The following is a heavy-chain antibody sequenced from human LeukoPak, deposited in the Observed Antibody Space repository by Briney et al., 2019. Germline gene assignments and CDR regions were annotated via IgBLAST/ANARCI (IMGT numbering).Heavy chain of an antibody. CDR3: ARLLGLGYYYGSGDFDY. D-gene: IGHD3-10*01. J-gene: IGHJ4*02. V-gene: IGHV5-51*01. CDR2: IYPGDSDT. Sequence: ESLKIYCKGSGYSFTSYWIGWVRQMPGKGLEWTGIIYPGDSDTRYSPSFQGQVTISADKSISTAYLQWSSLKASDTAMYYCARLLGLGYYYGSGDFDYWGQGTLVTVSS. CDR1: GYSFTSYW.